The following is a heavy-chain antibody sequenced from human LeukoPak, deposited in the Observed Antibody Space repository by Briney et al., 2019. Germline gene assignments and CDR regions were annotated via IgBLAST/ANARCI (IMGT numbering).Heavy chain of an antibody. V-gene: IGHV5-51*01. Sequence: GESLKISFKASGYRFTTYWIGWVRQMPGKGLDWMGITYPGDSETRYSPSFQGQVTMSADKSISTAYLQWSNLKASDTAMYYCARVITIFGVVKGPFDIWGQGTLVTVSS. J-gene: IGHJ3*02. CDR2: TYPGDSET. D-gene: IGHD3-3*01. CDR3: ARVITIFGVVKGPFDI. CDR1: GYRFTTYW.